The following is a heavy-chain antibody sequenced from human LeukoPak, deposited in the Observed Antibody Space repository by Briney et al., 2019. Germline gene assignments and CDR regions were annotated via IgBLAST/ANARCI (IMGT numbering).Heavy chain of an antibody. CDR2: ISACNGNT. J-gene: IGHJ6*02. CDR3: ARAHVDTAMEYYYYYGMDV. V-gene: IGHV1-18*01. Sequence: ASVKVSCKASGYTFTSYGISWVRQAPGQGLEWMGWISACNGNTNYAQKLQGRVTMTTDTSTSTAYMELRSLRSEDTAVYYCARAHVDTAMEYYYYYGMDVWGQGTTVTVSS. CDR1: GYTFTSYG. D-gene: IGHD5-18*01.